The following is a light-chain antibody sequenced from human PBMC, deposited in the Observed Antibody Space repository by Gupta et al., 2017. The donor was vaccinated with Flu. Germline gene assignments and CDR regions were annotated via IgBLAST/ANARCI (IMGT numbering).Light chain of an antibody. J-gene: IGLJ3*02. V-gene: IGLV7-46*01. Sequence: AVVPQAPSLTVSPGGTVTLTCGSSTGPVTPADWPYWFRQKPDHDHKTLIYDTNNTCTLTPAPFSGYPRWGKAALTLAGAKTDDEDDYYCLVRYRDGWLFGGGTKLTVL. CDR3: LVRYRDGWL. CDR2: DTN. CDR1: TGPVTPADW.